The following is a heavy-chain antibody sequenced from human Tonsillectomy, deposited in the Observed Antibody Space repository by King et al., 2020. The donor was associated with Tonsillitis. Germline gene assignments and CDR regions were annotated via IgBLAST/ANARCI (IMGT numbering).Heavy chain of an antibody. CDR2: ISYDGSNK. J-gene: IGHJ3*01. CDR1: GFTFSSYG. CDR3: AQDIWKLPRYTLINEAFDV. D-gene: IGHD2-15*01. V-gene: IGHV3-30*18. Sequence: VQLVESGGGVVQPGRSLRLSCAASGFTFSSYGMHWVRQAPGKGLEWVAVISYDGSNKYYADSVRGRFTISRDSSKNSLYLQMNSLRAEDTAVYYCAQDIWKLPRYTLINEAFDVWGQGTMVTVSS.